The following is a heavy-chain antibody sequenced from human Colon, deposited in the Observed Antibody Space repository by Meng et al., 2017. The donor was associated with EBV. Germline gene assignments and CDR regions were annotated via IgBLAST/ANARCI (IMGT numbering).Heavy chain of an antibody. V-gene: IGHV1-2*02. D-gene: IGHD3-22*01. CDR1: GYTFTGYY. CDR3: AKVRDISSGSSSYYDY. J-gene: IGHJ4*02. CDR2: INPNSGGT. Sequence: AEVKKPGASVKVSCKASGYTFTGYYLHWLRQAPGQGLEWMGWINPNSGGTNYAQKFQGRVTMTRDTSISTAYMELSRLRSDDTAIYYCAKVRDISSGSSSYYDYWGQGTLVTVSS.